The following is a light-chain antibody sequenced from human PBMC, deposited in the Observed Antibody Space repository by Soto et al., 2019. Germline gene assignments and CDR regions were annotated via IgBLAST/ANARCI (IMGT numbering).Light chain of an antibody. CDR2: KVS. J-gene: IGKJ1*01. V-gene: IGKV2-30*02. Sequence: DVVMTQSPLSLPVTLGQPASISCRSSQSLIHSDGNTYLNWFQQRPGQSPRRLIYKVSDRDSGVPGRFRGSGSGTDFTLKIRRVEGEDVGVYFCMQGTHWPLTVRQGNEVEIK. CDR3: MQGTHWPLT. CDR1: QSLIHSDGNTY.